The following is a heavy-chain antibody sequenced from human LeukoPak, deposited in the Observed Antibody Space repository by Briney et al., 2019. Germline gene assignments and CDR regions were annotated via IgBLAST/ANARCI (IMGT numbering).Heavy chain of an antibody. CDR3: AKIGDWNYDY. CDR1: GFTFSSYA. CDR2: ISGSGGST. Sequence: PGGSLRLSCAASGFTFSSYAMSWVRQAPGKGLEWVSAISGSGGSTYYADSVKGRSTISRDNSKNTLYLQMKSLRAEDTAIYYCAKIGDWNYDYWGQGTLVTVSS. V-gene: IGHV3-23*01. J-gene: IGHJ4*02. D-gene: IGHD1-7*01.